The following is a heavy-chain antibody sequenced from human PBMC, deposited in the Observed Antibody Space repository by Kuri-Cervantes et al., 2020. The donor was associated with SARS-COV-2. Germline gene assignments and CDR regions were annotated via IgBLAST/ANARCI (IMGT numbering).Heavy chain of an antibody. CDR1: GFTFSDYY. V-gene: IGHV3-9*01. CDR3: AKDFYSSSYVGWFDP. CDR2: ISWNSGSI. Sequence: SLKISCAASGFTFSDYYMNWVRQAPGKGLEWVSGISWNSGSIGYADSVKGRFTISRDNAKNSLYLQMNSLRAEDTALYYCAKDFYSSSYVGWFDPWGQGTLVTVSS. D-gene: IGHD6-13*01. J-gene: IGHJ5*02.